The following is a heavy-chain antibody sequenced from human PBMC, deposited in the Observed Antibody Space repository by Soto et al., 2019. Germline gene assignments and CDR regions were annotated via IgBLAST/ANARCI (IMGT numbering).Heavy chain of an antibody. J-gene: IGHJ3*02. Sequence: QVQLVQSGAEVKKPGASVKVSCKASGYTFTSYGISWVRQAPGQGLEWMGWISAYNGNTNYAQKLQGRVTMTTDTSTSTAYMELRSLRSDDTAVYYCARERMTMVRGVMGDAFDIWGQGTMVTVSS. CDR3: ARERMTMVRGVMGDAFDI. V-gene: IGHV1-18*01. CDR1: GYTFTSYG. D-gene: IGHD3-10*01. CDR2: ISAYNGNT.